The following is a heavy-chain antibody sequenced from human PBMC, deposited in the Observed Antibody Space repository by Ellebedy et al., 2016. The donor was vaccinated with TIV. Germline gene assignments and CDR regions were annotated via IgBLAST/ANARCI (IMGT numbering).Heavy chain of an antibody. V-gene: IGHV3-33*01. D-gene: IGHD2-2*01. Sequence: PGGSLRLSCAASGFIFSNYAMHWVRQAPGRGLEWVALIWYEGSNKYYVDSVKGRFTISRDNSKNTLYLQMNSLIAEDTAVYYCARVMREVVRGYYYYGMDVWGQGTTVTVSS. CDR3: ARVMREVVRGYYYYGMDV. CDR1: GFIFSNYA. CDR2: IWYEGSNK. J-gene: IGHJ6*02.